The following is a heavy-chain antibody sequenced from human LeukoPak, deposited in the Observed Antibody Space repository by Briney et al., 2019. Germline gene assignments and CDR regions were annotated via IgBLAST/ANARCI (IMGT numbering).Heavy chain of an antibody. Sequence: PGGSLRLSCAASGFSVSTNYMNWVPQAPGKGLEWLSVIYTGGTTYYADSVKGRFTLSRDNSKNTLYLQMNSLRPDDTAVYYCARDSPEEYYYSMDVWGQGTTVTVS. D-gene: IGHD1-14*01. CDR3: ARDSPEEYYYSMDV. J-gene: IGHJ6*02. CDR2: IYTGGTT. CDR1: GFSVSTNY. V-gene: IGHV3-53*01.